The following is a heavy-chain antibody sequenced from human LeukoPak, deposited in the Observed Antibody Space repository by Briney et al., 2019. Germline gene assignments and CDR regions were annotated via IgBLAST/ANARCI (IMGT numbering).Heavy chain of an antibody. CDR1: GGSISSYY. CDR2: IYHSGST. CDR3: ARAGGFNSPFAY. Sequence: PSETLSLTCTVSGGSISSYYWSWIRQPPGKGLEWIGYIYHSGSTNYNPSLKSRVSISAGTSKNQFSLKLNSVTAADTAVYHCARAGGFNSPFAYWGRGTLVTVSS. J-gene: IGHJ4*02. V-gene: IGHV4-59*01. D-gene: IGHD5-24*01.